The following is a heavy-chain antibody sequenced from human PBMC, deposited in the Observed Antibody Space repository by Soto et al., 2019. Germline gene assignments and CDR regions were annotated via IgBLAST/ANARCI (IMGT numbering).Heavy chain of an antibody. CDR3: AREVVKYSSSWYGDYYYGMDV. CDR1: GYTFTSYY. J-gene: IGHJ6*02. V-gene: IGHV1-46*01. Sequence: ASVKVFCKASGYTFTSYYMHWVRQAPGQGLEWMGIINPSGGSTSYAQKFQGRVTMTRDTSTSTVYMELSSLRSEDTAVYYCAREVVKYSSSWYGDYYYGMDVWGQGTTVTVSS. D-gene: IGHD6-13*01. CDR2: INPSGGST.